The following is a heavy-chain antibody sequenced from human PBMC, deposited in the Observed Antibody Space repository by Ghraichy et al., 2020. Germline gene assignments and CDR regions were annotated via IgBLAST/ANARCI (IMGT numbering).Heavy chain of an antibody. J-gene: IGHJ5*02. D-gene: IGHD2-2*01. CDR3: ARGDLGYCSSSTCYPTKRIEVAGAFWFDP. V-gene: IGHV4-39*07. CDR1: GGSISSSSYY. Sequence: SQTLSLTCTVSGGSISSSSYYWGWIRQPPGKGLEWIGSIYYSGSTYYNPSLKSRVTISVDTSNNQFSLRVSSVTAADTAVYYCARGDLGYCSSSTCYPTKRIEVAGAFWFDPWGQGILVTVSS. CDR2: IYYSGST.